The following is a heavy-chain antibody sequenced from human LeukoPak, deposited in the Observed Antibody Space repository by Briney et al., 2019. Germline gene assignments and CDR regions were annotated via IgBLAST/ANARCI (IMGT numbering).Heavy chain of an antibody. J-gene: IGHJ4*02. CDR1: GDFISSYY. Sequence: PSETLSLTCTVSGDFISSYYWSWIRQPPGKGLEWIGYIYTSGGTNYTPSLKGRVTISIDTSKNQVSLKLSSVTAADSAGYYYLDYCGQGTLVTVSS. V-gene: IGHV4-4*08. CDR3: LDY. CDR2: IYTSGGT.